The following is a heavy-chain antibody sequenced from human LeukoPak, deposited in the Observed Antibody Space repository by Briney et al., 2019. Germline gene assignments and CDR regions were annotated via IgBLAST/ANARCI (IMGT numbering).Heavy chain of an antibody. D-gene: IGHD2-15*01. CDR3: ARDGDAGDIVEGVWFDP. CDR2: IYYSGST. V-gene: IGHV4-39*07. CDR1: GGSISSSSYY. Sequence: PSETLSLTCTVSGGSISSSSYYWGWIRQPPGKGLEWIGSIYYSGSTYYNPSLKSRVTISVDTSKNQFSLKLSSVTAADTAVYYCARDGDAGDIVEGVWFDPWGQGTLVTVSS. J-gene: IGHJ5*02.